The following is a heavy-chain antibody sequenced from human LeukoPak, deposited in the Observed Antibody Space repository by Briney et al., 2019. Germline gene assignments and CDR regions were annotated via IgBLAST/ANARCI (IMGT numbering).Heavy chain of an antibody. Sequence: SVKVSCKASGGTFSSYAISWVRQAPGQGLEWMGGIIPIYGTANYAQKFQGRVTITTDESTSTAYMELSSLRSEDTAVYYCARGVVPAARDYYYYYMDVWGKGTTVTVSS. V-gene: IGHV1-69*05. CDR1: GGTFSSYA. D-gene: IGHD2-2*01. CDR2: IIPIYGTA. CDR3: ARGVVPAARDYYYYYMDV. J-gene: IGHJ6*03.